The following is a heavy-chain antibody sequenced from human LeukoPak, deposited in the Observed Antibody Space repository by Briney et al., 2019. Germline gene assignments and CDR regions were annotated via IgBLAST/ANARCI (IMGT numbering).Heavy chain of an antibody. CDR1: GFNVSNNY. CDR3: ARDKVGYTYGYVRAHYGMDV. CDR2: IYSGGST. Sequence: GGSLRLSCVASGFNVSNNYMSWVRQAPGKGLEWVSVIYSGGSTNYADSVKGRFIISRDNSKSTLFLQMNILRAEDTAVYYCARDKVGYTYGYVRAHYGMDVWGQGTTVIVSS. D-gene: IGHD5-18*01. J-gene: IGHJ6*02. V-gene: IGHV3-66*01.